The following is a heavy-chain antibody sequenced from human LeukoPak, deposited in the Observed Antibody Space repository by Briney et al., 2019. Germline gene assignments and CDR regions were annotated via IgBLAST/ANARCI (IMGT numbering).Heavy chain of an antibody. J-gene: IGHJ5*02. CDR2: ISSVGTTI. V-gene: IGHV3-48*04. Sequence: GGSLRLSCPASAFTFSSYAMHWVRQAPGKGLEWVSYISSVGTTIVYADSVKGRFTISRDNAKNSLYLQMNSLRADDTAVYYCARERNSWFDPWGQGTLVTVSS. CDR3: ARERNSWFDP. CDR1: AFTFSSYA.